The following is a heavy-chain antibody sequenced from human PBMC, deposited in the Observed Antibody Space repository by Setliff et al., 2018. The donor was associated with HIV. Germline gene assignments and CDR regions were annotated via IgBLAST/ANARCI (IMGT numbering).Heavy chain of an antibody. CDR1: GGSMSRFY. D-gene: IGHD2-8*02. Sequence: SETLSLTCTVSGGSMSRFYWTWIRQPPGKGLEWIGFVYSTGSINYSPSFRGRLTISLDTSKTQLSLKLSSVTAADTAVYYCARVSSTYWYSIFRNYYYHMDVWGKGTTVTVSS. V-gene: IGHV4-59*12. J-gene: IGHJ6*03. CDR3: ARVSSTYWYSIFRNYYYHMDV. CDR2: VYSTGSI.